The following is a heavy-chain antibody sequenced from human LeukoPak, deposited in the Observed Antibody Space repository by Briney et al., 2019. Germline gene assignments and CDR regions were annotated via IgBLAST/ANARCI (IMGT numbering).Heavy chain of an antibody. CDR3: AKTNQISETAFDI. D-gene: IGHD1-14*01. V-gene: IGHV4-59*01. Sequence: KPSETLSLTRSVSCGSINYYFWSWLRQPPGKGLVWIGYIFSSGSTNYNPSVKSRVTISVDTSKNQFSLKLSSVTAADTAVYYCAKTNQISETAFDIWGQGTMVIVSS. CDR1: CGSINYYF. J-gene: IGHJ3*02. CDR2: IFSSGST.